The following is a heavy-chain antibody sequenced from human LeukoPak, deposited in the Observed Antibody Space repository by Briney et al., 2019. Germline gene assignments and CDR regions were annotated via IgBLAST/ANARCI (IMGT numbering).Heavy chain of an antibody. V-gene: IGHV4-61*01. CDR3: ARGLRDILTGYYYFDY. J-gene: IGHJ4*02. D-gene: IGHD3-9*01. CDR1: GGSISSSNYY. CDR2: IYYSGST. Sequence: PSETLSLTCSVSGGSISSSNYYWSWIRQPPGKGLEWIGYIYYSGSTNYNPSLKSRVTISVDTSKNQFSLKLSSVTAADTAVYYCARGLRDILTGYYYFDYWGQGTLVTVSS.